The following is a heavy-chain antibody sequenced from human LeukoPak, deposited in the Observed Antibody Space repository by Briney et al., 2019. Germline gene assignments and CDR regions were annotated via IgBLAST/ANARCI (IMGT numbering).Heavy chain of an antibody. J-gene: IGHJ4*02. CDR1: GGSITNYF. D-gene: IGHD3-9*01. Sequence: SETLSLTCTVSGGSITNYFWNWIRQPAGKGLEWIGRIYTNENTNYNPSLKSRITMSVDTSKNQFSLKLNSVTAADPAVYYCAREKSVTGSPYDFDSRGQGTLVTVSS. CDR2: IYTNENT. CDR3: AREKSVTGSPYDFDS. V-gene: IGHV4-4*07.